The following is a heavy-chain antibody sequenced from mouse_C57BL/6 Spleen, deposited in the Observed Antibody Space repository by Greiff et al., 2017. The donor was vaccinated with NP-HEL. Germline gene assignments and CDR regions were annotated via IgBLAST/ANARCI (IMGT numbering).Heavy chain of an antibody. V-gene: IGHV1-81*01. CDR1: GYTFTSYG. CDR2: IYPRSGNT. CDR3: ARHGYYDYFDY. Sequence: VHLVESGAELARPGASVKLSCKASGYTFTSYGISWVKQRTGQGLEWIGEIYPRSGNTYYNEKFKGKATLTADKSSSTAYMELRSLTSEDSAVYFCARHGYYDYFDYWGQGTTLTVSS. D-gene: IGHD2-3*01. J-gene: IGHJ2*01.